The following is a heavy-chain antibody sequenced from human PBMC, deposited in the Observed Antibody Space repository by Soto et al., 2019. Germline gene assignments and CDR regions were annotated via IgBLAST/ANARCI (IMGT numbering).Heavy chain of an antibody. J-gene: IGHJ4*02. CDR3: AKGPPTGSPFYLV. CDR1: GFTFSSYG. D-gene: IGHD3-9*01. V-gene: IGHV3-30*18. Sequence: GGSLRLSCAASGFTFSSYGMHWVRQAPGKGLEWVAVISYDGSNKYYADSVKGRFTISRDNSKNTLYLQMNSLRAEDTAVYYCAKGPPTGSPFYLVWGQGTLVTVSS. CDR2: ISYDGSNK.